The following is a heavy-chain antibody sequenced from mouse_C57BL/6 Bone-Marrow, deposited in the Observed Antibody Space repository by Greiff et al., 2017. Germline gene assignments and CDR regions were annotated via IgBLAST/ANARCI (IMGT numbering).Heavy chain of an antibody. Sequence: QQSCKASGYTFTSYGISWVKQRTGQGLEWIGEIYPRSGNTYYNEKFKGKATLTADKSSSTAYMELRSLTSEDSAVYFCARFPLYYGYDEGFAYWGQGTLVTVSA. CDR3: ARFPLYYGYDEGFAY. CDR2: IYPRSGNT. D-gene: IGHD2-2*01. V-gene: IGHV1-81*01. CDR1: GYTFTSYG. J-gene: IGHJ3*01.